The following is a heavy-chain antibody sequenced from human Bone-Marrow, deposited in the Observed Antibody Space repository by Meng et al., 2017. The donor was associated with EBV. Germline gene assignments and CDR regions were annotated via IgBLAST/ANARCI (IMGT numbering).Heavy chain of an antibody. CDR3: ASESGRGFTPDY. J-gene: IGHJ4*02. Sequence: QGQLVQSGAGVKKPGSSVKVSGKTSGGTFRSDAVSWVRQAPGQGLEWMGGLIPMSDAPHYAQKFQDRVRITADESTSTHYMDLSGLRSEDTAVYYCASESGRGFTPDYWGQGTLVTVSS. D-gene: IGHD3-10*01. CDR2: LIPMSDAP. V-gene: IGHV1-69*01. CDR1: GGTFRSDA.